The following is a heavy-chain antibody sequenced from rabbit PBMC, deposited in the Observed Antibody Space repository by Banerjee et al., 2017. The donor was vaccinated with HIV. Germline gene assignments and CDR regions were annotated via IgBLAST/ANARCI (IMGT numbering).Heavy chain of an antibody. V-gene: IGHV1S40*01. J-gene: IGHJ6*01. D-gene: IGHD2-1*01. CDR3: ARGPMGTYGALTADGMNL. CDR2: IFTGSSGST. CDR1: GFTLSSYW. Sequence: QSLEESGGDLVKPGASLTLTCTASGFTLSSYWMCWVRQAPGKGLEWIGCIFTGSSGSTYHASWAKGRFTISRSTSLNTVTLQMTGLTAADTATYFCARGPMGTYGALTADGMNLWGPGTLVTVS.